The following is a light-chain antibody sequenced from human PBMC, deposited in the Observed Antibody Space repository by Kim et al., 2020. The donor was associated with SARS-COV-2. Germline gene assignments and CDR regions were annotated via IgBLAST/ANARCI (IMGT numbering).Light chain of an antibody. CDR2: DAS. CDR1: QDITNY. CDR3: QQYANFPYT. J-gene: IGKJ2*01. V-gene: IGKV1-33*01. Sequence: DIQMTQSPSSLSASVGDRVTITCQASQDITNYLNWYKQKPGKAPKLLIYDASNLETGVPSRFSGSGSGTDFTFTINSLQPEDIATYYCQQYANFPYTFGQGTKLEI.